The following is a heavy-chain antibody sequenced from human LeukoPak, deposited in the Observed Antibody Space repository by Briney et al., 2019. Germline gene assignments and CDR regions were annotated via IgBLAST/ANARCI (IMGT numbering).Heavy chain of an antibody. CDR2: IIPILGIA. J-gene: IGHJ4*02. V-gene: IGHV1-69*04. CDR1: GYTFIGYY. Sequence: GASVKVSCKASGYTFIGYYIHWVRQAPGQGLEWMGRIIPILGIANYAQKFQGRVTITADKSTSTAYMELSSLRSEDTAVYYCARDEYYDSSGYYPYYFDYWGQGTLVTVSS. D-gene: IGHD3-22*01. CDR3: ARDEYYDSSGYYPYYFDY.